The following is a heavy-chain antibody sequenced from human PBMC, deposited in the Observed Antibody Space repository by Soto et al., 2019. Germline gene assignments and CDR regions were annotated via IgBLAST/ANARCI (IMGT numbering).Heavy chain of an antibody. CDR1: GFSLSNGKGG. CDR2: IFSNDEK. D-gene: IGHD6-19*01. CDR3: ARILFGRSVAGGYFYMDV. Sequence: HVTLKESGPVLVKPTETLTLTCTVSGFSLSNGKGGVSWIRQPPGKALEWLAHIFSNDEKSYRTSLKSRLTISEDTSKSQVVLTMTNVDAVDTATYYCARILFGRSVAGGYFYMDVWGKGTTVTVSS. V-gene: IGHV2-26*01. J-gene: IGHJ6*03.